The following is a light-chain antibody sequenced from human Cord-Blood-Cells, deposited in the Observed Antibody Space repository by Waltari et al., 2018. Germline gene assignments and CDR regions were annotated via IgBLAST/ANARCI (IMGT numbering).Light chain of an antibody. Sequence: DIQLTQSPSFLSASVGDRVTITCRASQGISSHLAWYQQKPGKAPQLLIYAASTLQSGVPSRVSVSGSGTEYTLRISSLQAEDFATYYCQQQNSHPLTCGGGSKVEIK. J-gene: IGKJ4*01. CDR3: QQQNSHPLT. V-gene: IGKV1-9*01. CDR2: AAS. CDR1: QGISSH.